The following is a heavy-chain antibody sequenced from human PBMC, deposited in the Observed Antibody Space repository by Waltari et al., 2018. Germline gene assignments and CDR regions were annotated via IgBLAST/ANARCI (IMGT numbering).Heavy chain of an antibody. CDR2: VDPEDGET. V-gene: IGHV1-24*01. J-gene: IGHJ6*02. CDR3: ATVKPYYYDSSGYFSHYGMDV. CDR1: GYTLTELS. Sequence: QVQLVQSGAEVKKPGASVKVSCKVSGYTLTELSMHWVRQAPGKGLEWMGGVDPEDGETIYAQKCQGRATMTEDTSTDTAYMELSSLRSEDTAVYYCATVKPYYYDSSGYFSHYGMDVWGQGTTVTVSS. D-gene: IGHD3-22*01.